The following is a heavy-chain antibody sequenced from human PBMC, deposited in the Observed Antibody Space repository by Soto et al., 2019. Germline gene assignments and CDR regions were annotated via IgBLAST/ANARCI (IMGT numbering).Heavy chain of an antibody. Sequence: ASVKVSCKTSGYTFTLYFMHWVRQAPGQGLEWMGWINPNSGGTNYAQKFQGWVTMTRDTSISTAYMELSRLRSDDTAVYYCARERIRGYSYGPFDYWGQGTLVTVSS. CDR3: ARERIRGYSYGPFDY. J-gene: IGHJ4*02. V-gene: IGHV1-2*04. CDR2: INPNSGGT. CDR1: GYTFTLYF. D-gene: IGHD5-18*01.